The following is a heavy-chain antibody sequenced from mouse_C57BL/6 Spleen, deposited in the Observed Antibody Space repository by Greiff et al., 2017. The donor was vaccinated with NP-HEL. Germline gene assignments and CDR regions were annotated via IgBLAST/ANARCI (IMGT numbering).Heavy chain of an antibody. J-gene: IGHJ1*03. D-gene: IGHD1-1*01. CDR1: GFTFSNYW. CDR3: TDGGSSYRYFDV. Sequence: EVMLVESGGGLVQPGGSMKLSCVASGFTFSNYWMNWVRQSPEKGLEWVAQIRLKSDNYATHYAESVKGRFTISRDDSKSSVYLQMNNLRAEDTGIYYCTDGGSSYRYFDVWGTGTTVTVSS. V-gene: IGHV6-3*01. CDR2: IRLKSDNYAT.